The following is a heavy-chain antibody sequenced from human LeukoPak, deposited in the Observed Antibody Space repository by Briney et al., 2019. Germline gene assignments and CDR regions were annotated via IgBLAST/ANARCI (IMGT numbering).Heavy chain of an antibody. D-gene: IGHD4-11*01. J-gene: IGHJ5*02. V-gene: IGHV4-38-2*01. CDR1: GYSISSGYY. Sequence: SETLSLTCAVSGYSISSGYYWGWIRQPPGKGLEWIGSIYHSGSTYYNPSLKSRVTISVDTSKNQFSLKLSSVTAADTAVYYCARLSGDYSNLNWFDPWGQGTLVTVSS. CDR2: IYHSGST. CDR3: ARLSGDYSNLNWFDP.